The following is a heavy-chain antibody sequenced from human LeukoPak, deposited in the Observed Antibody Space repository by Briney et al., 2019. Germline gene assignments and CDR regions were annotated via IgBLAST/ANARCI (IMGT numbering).Heavy chain of an antibody. CDR2: INPYNGKT. Sequence: ASVKVSCKPSGHSFTSYGISWVRQAPGQGLEWVGWINPYNGKTNYAQKVQGRVTVTTDTSTSTAYMELRSLRFDDTAVYYCARDPSGNPYFFDYWGQGTLVTVSS. V-gene: IGHV1-18*01. CDR1: GHSFTSYG. D-gene: IGHD3-3*01. CDR3: ARDPSGNPYFFDY. J-gene: IGHJ4*02.